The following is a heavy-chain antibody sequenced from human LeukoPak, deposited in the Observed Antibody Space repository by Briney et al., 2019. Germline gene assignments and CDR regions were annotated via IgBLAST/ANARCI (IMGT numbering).Heavy chain of an antibody. D-gene: IGHD5-18*01. J-gene: IGHJ4*02. CDR2: INSDGSWT. CDR1: GNYW. CDR3: ARDLAYSRLDY. Sequence: GGSLRLSCAASGNYWIHWVRQAPGKGLVWVSHINSDGSWTSYADSVKGRFTISRDNAENSLYLQMNSLRVEDTAFYYCARDLAYSRLDYWGQGMLVTVSS. V-gene: IGHV3-74*01.